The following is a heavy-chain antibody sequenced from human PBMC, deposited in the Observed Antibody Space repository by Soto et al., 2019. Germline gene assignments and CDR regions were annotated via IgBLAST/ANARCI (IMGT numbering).Heavy chain of an antibody. J-gene: IGHJ4*02. CDR1: GFTFSSYS. Sequence: GGSLRLSCAASGFTFSSYSMNWVRQAPGKGLEWVSSISSSSSYIYYADSVKGRFTISRDNAKNSLYLQMNSLRAEDTAVYYCARAKNSYGHVGYWGQGTLVTVSS. CDR2: ISSSSSYI. V-gene: IGHV3-21*01. CDR3: ARAKNSYGHVGY. D-gene: IGHD5-18*01.